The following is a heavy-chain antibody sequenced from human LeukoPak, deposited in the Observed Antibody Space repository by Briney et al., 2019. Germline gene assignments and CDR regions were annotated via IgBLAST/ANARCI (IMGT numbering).Heavy chain of an antibody. J-gene: IGHJ6*03. D-gene: IGHD3-3*01. CDR2: IKQDGSEK. Sequence: GGSLRLSCAASGFTFSTYWMSWVRQAPGKGLEWVANIKQDGSEKYYVDSVKGRFTISRDNAKNSLYLQMSSLRAEDTAVYYCARDLRTIFGVITYYMDVWAKGPRSPSP. CDR3: ARDLRTIFGVITYYMDV. CDR1: GFTFSTYW. V-gene: IGHV3-7*01.